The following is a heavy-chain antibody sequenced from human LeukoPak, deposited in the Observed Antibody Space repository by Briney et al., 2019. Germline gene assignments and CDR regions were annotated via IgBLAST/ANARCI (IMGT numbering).Heavy chain of an antibody. CDR3: AKDSVVVAGLVNYFDY. CDR2: ISGGGDNT. J-gene: IGHJ4*02. Sequence: GGSLRLSCVASGFTFSNYAMSWVRQAPGKGLEWVSAISGGGDNTFYTDSVKGRFTTSRDNSKNTPYLQMKSLRAEDTAVYFCAKDSVVVAGLVNYFDYWGQGTLVTVSS. CDR1: GFTFSNYA. D-gene: IGHD6-19*01. V-gene: IGHV3-23*01.